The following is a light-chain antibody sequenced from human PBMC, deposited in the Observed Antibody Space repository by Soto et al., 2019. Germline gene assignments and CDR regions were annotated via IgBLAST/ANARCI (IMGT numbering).Light chain of an antibody. CDR2: RNN. V-gene: IGLV1-47*01. CDR1: SSNVGSNF. CDR3: AAWDDSLSGYYV. Sequence: QSVLTQPPSASGTPGQRGTISCSGSSSNVGSNFVYWYLQLPGTAPTLLLYRNNQRPSGVPDRFSGSKSGTSASLAISGLRSEDEAHYYCAAWDDSLSGYYVFGTGTKLTVL. J-gene: IGLJ1*01.